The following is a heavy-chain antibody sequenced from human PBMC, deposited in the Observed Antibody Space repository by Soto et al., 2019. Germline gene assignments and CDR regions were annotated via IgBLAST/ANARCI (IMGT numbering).Heavy chain of an antibody. CDR3: ARDYSSYGPFDY. CDR1: GFTFSSYA. V-gene: IGHV3-48*01. J-gene: IGHJ4*02. Sequence: GGSLRLSCAASGFTFSSYAMTWVRQAPGKGLEWVSGISGSSSTTSYADSVKGRFTVPRDNSKNSLYLQMNSLRAEDTAVYYCARDYSSYGPFDYWGQGTLVTVS. D-gene: IGHD5-18*01. CDR2: ISGSSSTT.